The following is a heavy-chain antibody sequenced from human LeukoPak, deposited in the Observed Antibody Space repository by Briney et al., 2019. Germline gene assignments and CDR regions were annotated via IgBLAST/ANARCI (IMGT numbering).Heavy chain of an antibody. D-gene: IGHD3-10*01. Sequence: PSETLSLTCAVYGGSFSGSYWSWIRQPPGKGREGIGEINHSGSANYNPSLKSRVTISVDTSKNQFSLKVNSVTAADKAVYYCARGASMVRGVIGGGNNWFDPWGQGTLVTVSS. V-gene: IGHV4-34*01. CDR1: GGSFSGSY. CDR2: INHSGSA. J-gene: IGHJ5*02. CDR3: ARGASMVRGVIGGGNNWFDP.